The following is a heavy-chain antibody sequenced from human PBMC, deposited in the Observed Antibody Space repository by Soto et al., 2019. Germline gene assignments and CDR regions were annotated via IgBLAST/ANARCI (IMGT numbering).Heavy chain of an antibody. CDR3: ARPELLGPAATTTWYFDL. CDR2: IYHSGST. CDR1: GGSTSSSDHY. Sequence: PSETLSLTCTVSGGSTSSSDHYWGWIRQPPGKGLEWIGSIYHSGSTYYNPSLKSRVTISVDTSKNQFSLNLSSVTAADTAVYYCARPELLGPAATTTWYFDLWGRGTLVTVSS. V-gene: IGHV4-39*01. D-gene: IGHD2-2*01. J-gene: IGHJ2*01.